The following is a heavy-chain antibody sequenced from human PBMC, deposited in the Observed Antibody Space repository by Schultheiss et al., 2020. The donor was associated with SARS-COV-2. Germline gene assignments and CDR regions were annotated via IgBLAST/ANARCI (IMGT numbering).Heavy chain of an antibody. D-gene: IGHD6-6*01. CDR1: GGSISSGSYY. Sequence: SETLSLTCTVSGGSISSGSYYWSWIRQPAGKGLEWIGRIYYSGSTYYNPSLKSRVTISVDTSKNQFSLKLSSVTAADTAVYYCARQRLGSSSFPDYWGQGTQVTVSS. CDR2: IYYSGST. CDR3: ARQRLGSSSFPDY. J-gene: IGHJ4*02. V-gene: IGHV4-39*01.